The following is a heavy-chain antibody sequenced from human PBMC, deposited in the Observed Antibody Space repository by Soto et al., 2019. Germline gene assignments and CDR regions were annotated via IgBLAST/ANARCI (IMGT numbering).Heavy chain of an antibody. J-gene: IGHJ4*02. V-gene: IGHV3-23*01. Sequence: EVQLLESGGGLVQPGGSLRLSCAASGFTFSSYAMSWVRQDPGKGLEWVSAISGSGGSTYYADSVKGRFTISRDNSKNTLYLQINSLRAEATAVYYCANKLYYFDYWGQGTLVTASS. CDR3: ANKLYYFDY. CDR2: ISGSGGST. CDR1: GFTFSSYA.